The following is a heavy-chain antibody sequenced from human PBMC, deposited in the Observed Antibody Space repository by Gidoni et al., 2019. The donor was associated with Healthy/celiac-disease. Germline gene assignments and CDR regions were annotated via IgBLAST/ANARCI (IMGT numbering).Heavy chain of an antibody. CDR1: GFTFSSYW. CDR2: IKQDGSEK. Sequence: EVQLVESGGGLVQPGGSLRLSCAASGFTFSSYWMSWVRQAPGKGLEWVANIKQDGSEKYYVDSVKGRFTISRDNAKNSLYLQMNSLRAEDTAVYYCARDGLPYGDYLNWFDPWGQGTLVTVSS. D-gene: IGHD4-17*01. V-gene: IGHV3-7*01. CDR3: ARDGLPYGDYLNWFDP. J-gene: IGHJ5*02.